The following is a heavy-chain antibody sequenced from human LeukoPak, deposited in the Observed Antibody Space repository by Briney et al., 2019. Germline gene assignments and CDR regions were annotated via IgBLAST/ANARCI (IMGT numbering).Heavy chain of an antibody. J-gene: IGHJ6*02. CDR3: ARGRRSHGMDV. Sequence: PSETLSHTCTVSGGSISSYYWSWIRQPPGKGLEWIGYIYYSGSTNYNPSLKSRVTISVDTSKNQFSLKLSCVTAADTAVYYCARGRRSHGMDVWGQGTTVTVSS. CDR2: IYYSGST. CDR1: GGSISSYY. D-gene: IGHD1-14*01. V-gene: IGHV4-59*01.